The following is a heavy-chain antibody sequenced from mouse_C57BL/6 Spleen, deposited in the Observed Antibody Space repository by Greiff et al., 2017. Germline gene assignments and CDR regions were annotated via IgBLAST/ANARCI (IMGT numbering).Heavy chain of an antibody. V-gene: IGHV14-2*01. CDR3: APIYDGYPFAY. Sequence: EVKLVESMAELVKPGASVKLSCTASCFHIQDYYMHLVKTRTEQGLEWIGRIAPEDGETKYAPKFQGKATITADTSSNTAYLQLSSLTSEDTAVYYCAPIYDGYPFAYWGQGTLVTVDA. CDR2: IAPEDGET. CDR1: CFHIQDYY. J-gene: IGHJ3*01. D-gene: IGHD2-3*01.